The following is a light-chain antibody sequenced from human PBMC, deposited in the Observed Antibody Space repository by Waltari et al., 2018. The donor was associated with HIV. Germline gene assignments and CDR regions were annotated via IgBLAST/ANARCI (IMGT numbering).Light chain of an antibody. Sequence: SYDLTQPPSVSVALGQTATLTCWGDNLRIKNLFWYQKKPGQAPVLVIYRDDNRPSGIPERFSGSNSGNTATLTISGAQAGDEAEYYCQVWDRSSFVFGPGTKVTVL. CDR1: NLRIKN. J-gene: IGLJ1*01. CDR2: RDD. CDR3: QVWDRSSFV. V-gene: IGLV3-9*01.